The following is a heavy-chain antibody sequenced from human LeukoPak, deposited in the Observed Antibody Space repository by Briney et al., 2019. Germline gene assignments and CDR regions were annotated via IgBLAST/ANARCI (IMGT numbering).Heavy chain of an antibody. CDR3: AKDTPIGYQPEI. CDR1: GFTFSNYW. V-gene: IGHV3-7*01. Sequence: PGGSLKLSCAASGFTFSNYWMSWVRQAPGKGLEWVANVKADGGETNYVDSVKGRFTISRDNSKNTLYLHMNSLRPTDTAVYYCAKDTPIGYQPEIWGQGTLVTVSS. J-gene: IGHJ4*02. CDR2: VKADGGET. D-gene: IGHD2-2*01.